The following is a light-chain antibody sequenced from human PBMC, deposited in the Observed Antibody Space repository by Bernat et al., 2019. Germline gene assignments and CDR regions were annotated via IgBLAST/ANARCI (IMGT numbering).Light chain of an antibody. CDR2: DAS. Sequence: DIQMTQSPSPLSASVGGRVTITCQASQVISNYLNWYQLKPGKAAKLLIYDASNLETGVPSRFSGSGSGTDFTFTISSLQPEDLATYYCQQYDNLPFTVGPGAKVDIK. V-gene: IGKV1-33*01. CDR3: QQYDNLPFT. CDR1: QVISNY. J-gene: IGKJ3*01.